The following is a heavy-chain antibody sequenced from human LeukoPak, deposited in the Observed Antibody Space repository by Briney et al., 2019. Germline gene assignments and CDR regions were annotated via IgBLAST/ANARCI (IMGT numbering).Heavy chain of an antibody. D-gene: IGHD6-13*01. CDR2: INPNSGGT. CDR1: GYTFTGYY. CDR3: ARVNRWRQLGGYFDY. J-gene: IGHJ4*02. Sequence: APVKVSCKASGYTFTGYYMHWVRQAPGQGLEWMGWINPNSGGTNYAQKFQGRVTMTRDTSISTAYMELSRLRSDDTAVYYCARVNRWRQLGGYFDYWGQGTLVTVSS. V-gene: IGHV1-2*02.